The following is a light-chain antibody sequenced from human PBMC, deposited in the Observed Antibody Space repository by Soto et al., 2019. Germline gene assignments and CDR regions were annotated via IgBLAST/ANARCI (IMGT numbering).Light chain of an antibody. Sequence: EIVLTQSPGTLSLSPGETATLSCRAGQSVHRSYLAWYQQKPGQAPRLLIYGASSSTTGIPDRFSGSGSGKDFTLTISRLEPEDFAVYYCQQYGDSPTWTFGQGTKVEIK. CDR3: QQYGDSPTWT. V-gene: IGKV3-20*01. CDR2: GAS. CDR1: QSVHRSY. J-gene: IGKJ1*01.